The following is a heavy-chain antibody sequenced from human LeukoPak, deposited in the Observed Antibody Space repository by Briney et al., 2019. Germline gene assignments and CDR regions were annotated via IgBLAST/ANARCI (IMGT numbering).Heavy chain of an antibody. J-gene: IGHJ4*02. CDR2: IIPIFGTA. D-gene: IGHD6-19*01. Sequence: SVKVSCKASRGTFSSYAISWVRQAPGQGLEWVGGIIPIFGTANYAQKFQGRVTITTDESTSTAYMELSSLRSEDTAVYYCARVPYSSGWYYFDYWGQGTLVTVSS. CDR1: RGTFSSYA. CDR3: ARVPYSSGWYYFDY. V-gene: IGHV1-69*05.